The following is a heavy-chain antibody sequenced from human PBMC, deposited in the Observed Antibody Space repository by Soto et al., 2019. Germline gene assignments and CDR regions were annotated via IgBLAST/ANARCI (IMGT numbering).Heavy chain of an antibody. J-gene: IGHJ4*02. CDR1: GFTFSSYW. CDR2: INSDGSST. CDR3: ARVVAVGVFDY. D-gene: IGHD6-19*01. Sequence: GGSLRLSCAASGFTFSSYWMHWFRQAPGKGLVWVSRINSDGSSTSYADSVKGRFTISRDNAKNTLYLQMNSLRAEDTAVYYCARVVAVGVFDYWGQGTLVTVSS. V-gene: IGHV3-74*01.